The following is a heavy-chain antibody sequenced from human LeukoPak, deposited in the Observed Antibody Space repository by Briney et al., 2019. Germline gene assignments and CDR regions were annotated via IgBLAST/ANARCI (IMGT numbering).Heavy chain of an antibody. D-gene: IGHD2-2*01. CDR1: GGTFSSYA. V-gene: IGHV1-69*05. Sequence: SVTVSCTASGGTFSSYAISWVRQPPGQGLEWMGGSIPIFGTANYAQKFQGRVTITTDESTSTAYMELSSLRSEDTAVYYCARGCSSTSCYPFYYYMDVWGKGTTVTVSS. CDR2: SIPIFGTA. J-gene: IGHJ6*03. CDR3: ARGCSSTSCYPFYYYMDV.